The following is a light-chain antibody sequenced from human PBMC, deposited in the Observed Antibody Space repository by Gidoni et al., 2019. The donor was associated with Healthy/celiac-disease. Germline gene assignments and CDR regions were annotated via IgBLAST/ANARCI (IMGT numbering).Light chain of an antibody. CDR1: QSVLYSSNNENY. Sequence: DIVMTQSPDSLAVSLGERATINCKSSQSVLYSSNNENYLAWYQQKPGQPPKLLIYWASTRESVVPDRFSGSGSGTDFTLTISSLQAEDVSVYYCQQYSSTPITFGQGTRLEIK. CDR2: WAS. V-gene: IGKV4-1*01. CDR3: QQYSSTPIT. J-gene: IGKJ5*01.